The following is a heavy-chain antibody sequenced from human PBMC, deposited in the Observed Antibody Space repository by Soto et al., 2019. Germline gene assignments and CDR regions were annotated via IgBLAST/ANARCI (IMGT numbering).Heavy chain of an antibody. CDR2: MYPDDSDI. CDR3: ATASVYDFENSNYYRDAFDI. CDR1: GYSFPFYW. D-gene: IGHD3-22*01. V-gene: IGHV5-51*01. Sequence: PWESLEISCKASGYSFPFYWVGWVRQMPGKGLEWMAIMYPDDSDIRYSPSLEAHVTSSADKSTSTAVLQWSSLTDSDTAMYYCATASVYDFENSNYYRDAFDIWGQGTLVTVSS. J-gene: IGHJ4*02.